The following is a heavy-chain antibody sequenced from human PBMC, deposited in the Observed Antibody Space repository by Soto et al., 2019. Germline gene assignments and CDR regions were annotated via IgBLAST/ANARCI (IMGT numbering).Heavy chain of an antibody. CDR1: GFTFSSSW. CDR3: ARAIAYYGLDV. V-gene: IGHV3-74*01. Sequence: PGGSLRLSCAASGFTFSSSWMHWVRQAPGMGPGWVSRTNEDGSITTYADSVKGRFAISXXXXXXTXYXQXXXLRAXDTGVYYCARAIAYYGLDVWGQGTTVTVSS. J-gene: IGHJ6*02. CDR2: TNEDGSIT. D-gene: IGHD3-22*01.